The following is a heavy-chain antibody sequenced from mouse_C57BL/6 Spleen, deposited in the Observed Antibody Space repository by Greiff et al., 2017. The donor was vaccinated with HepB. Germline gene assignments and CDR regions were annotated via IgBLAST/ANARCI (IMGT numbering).Heavy chain of an antibody. CDR3: ARSSSGYEAMDY. Sequence: EVQLQQSGPELVKPGASVKISCKASGYTFTDYYMNWVKQSHGKSLEWIGDINPNNGGTSYNQKFKGKATLTVDKSSSTAYMELRSLTSEDSAVYYCARSSSGYEAMDYWGQGTSVTVSS. CDR1: GYTFTDYY. J-gene: IGHJ4*01. CDR2: INPNNGGT. V-gene: IGHV1-26*01. D-gene: IGHD3-2*02.